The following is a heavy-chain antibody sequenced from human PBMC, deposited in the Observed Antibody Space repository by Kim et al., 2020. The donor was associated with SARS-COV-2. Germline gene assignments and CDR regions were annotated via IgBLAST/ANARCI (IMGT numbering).Heavy chain of an antibody. CDR3: ATVDLYYGAGYFNN. CDR1: GYTVTYSY. J-gene: IGHJ1*01. CDR2: IYSGGNT. D-gene: IGHD3-10*01. V-gene: IGHV3-53*01. Sequence: GGSLRLSCAASGYTVTYSYMGWVRQAPGKGLEWVSFIYSGGNTIYADSVKGRLIITRDHYKNTLYHQKKSLRAEDTAVYYCATVDLYYGAGYFNNWDQGT.